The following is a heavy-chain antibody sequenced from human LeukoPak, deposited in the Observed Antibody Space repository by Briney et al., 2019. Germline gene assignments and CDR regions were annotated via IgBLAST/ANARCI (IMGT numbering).Heavy chain of an antibody. CDR2: ISYIGST. CDR1: ADSFSSHY. Sequence: SETLSLTCAVSADSFSSHYWTWIRQPPGKGLEWIGYISYIGSTNYNPSLESRVTISVDTSKNQFSLKLSSVTAADTAVYYCARHGRCSGGSCYLNYYYYGMDVWGQGTTVTVSS. J-gene: IGHJ6*02. D-gene: IGHD2-15*01. V-gene: IGHV4-59*08. CDR3: ARHGRCSGGSCYLNYYYYGMDV.